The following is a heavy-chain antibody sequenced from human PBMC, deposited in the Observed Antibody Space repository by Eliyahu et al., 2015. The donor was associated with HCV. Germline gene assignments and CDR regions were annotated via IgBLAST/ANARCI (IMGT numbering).Heavy chain of an antibody. CDR2: ISGSDSVI. Sequence: QVQLVESGGGLVRPGRSLRLSCAXSGXPFSXYYMTWVRQAPGKGLEXISYISGSDSVIYYADSVKGRFTISRDNAKKSVFLQMNSLSAEDTAVYFCARVDVETGYNQGFFDSWGQGTLVTVSS. J-gene: IGHJ4*02. CDR1: GXPFSXYY. V-gene: IGHV3-11*01. D-gene: IGHD5-24*01. CDR3: ARVDVETGYNQGFFDS.